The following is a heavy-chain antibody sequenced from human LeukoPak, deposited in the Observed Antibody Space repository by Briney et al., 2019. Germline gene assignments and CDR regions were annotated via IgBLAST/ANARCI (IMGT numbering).Heavy chain of an antibody. CDR1: GFTFSSYA. V-gene: IGHV3-23*01. D-gene: IGHD2-2*01. CDR3: AKLWSTSRGAFDI. J-gene: IGHJ3*02. CDR2: ISDRGTNT. Sequence: TGGSLRLSCTASGFTFSSYATSWVRQDPGEGLEWVSAISDRGTNTYYADSVKGRFTISRDNSMNTLYLQMNSLRSEDTAVYYCAKLWSTSRGAFDIWGQGTMVTVSS.